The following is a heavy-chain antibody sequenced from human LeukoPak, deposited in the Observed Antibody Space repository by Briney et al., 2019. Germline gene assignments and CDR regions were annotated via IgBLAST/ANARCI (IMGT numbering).Heavy chain of an antibody. Sequence: GGSLRLSCAASGFTFSSYWMHWVRQAPGKGLVWVSRINSDGSSTGYADSVKGRFTISRDNAKNTLYMQMNSLRAEDTTVYYCAREAAGGLGYWGQGTLVTVSS. CDR2: INSDGSST. D-gene: IGHD6-13*01. CDR1: GFTFSSYW. V-gene: IGHV3-74*01. CDR3: AREAAGGLGY. J-gene: IGHJ4*02.